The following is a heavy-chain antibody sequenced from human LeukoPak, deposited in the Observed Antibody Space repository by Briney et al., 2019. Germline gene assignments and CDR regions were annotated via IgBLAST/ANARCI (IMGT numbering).Heavy chain of an antibody. D-gene: IGHD1-1*01. CDR3: AKEAGKNWFDP. Sequence: GGSLRLSCAASGFTFSSYSMNWVRQAPGKGLEWVSGISWNSGSIGYADSVKGRFTISRDNAKNSLYLQMNSLRAEDTALYYCAKEAGKNWFDPWGQGTLVTVSS. CDR2: ISWNSGSI. V-gene: IGHV3-9*01. CDR1: GFTFSSYS. J-gene: IGHJ5*02.